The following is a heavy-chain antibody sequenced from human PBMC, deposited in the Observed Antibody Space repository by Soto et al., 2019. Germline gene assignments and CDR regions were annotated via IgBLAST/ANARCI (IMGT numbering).Heavy chain of an antibody. Sequence: QVQLVQSGAEVKKPGASVKVSCKASGYTFTSYGISWVRQAPGQGLEWMGWISAYNGNTNYAQKLKGRVTRTTDTSRTKAYMELRGLRSDDTAVYYWPRDAGGSGELYYWGQGTLVTVSS. V-gene: IGHV1-18*01. CDR2: ISAYNGNT. CDR3: PRDAGGSGELYY. CDR1: GYTFTSYG. D-gene: IGHD3-16*01. J-gene: IGHJ4*02.